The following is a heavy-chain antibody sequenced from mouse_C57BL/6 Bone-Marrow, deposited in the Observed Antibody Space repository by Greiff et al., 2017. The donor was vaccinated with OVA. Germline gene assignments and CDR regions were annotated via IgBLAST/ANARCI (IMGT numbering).Heavy chain of an antibody. CDR2: INPNYGTT. CDR1: GYSFTDYN. D-gene: IGHD1-1*01. V-gene: IGHV1-39*01. CDR3: SRPYYGSSYVSPFAY. Sequence: EVQLQQSGPELVKPGASVKISCKASGYSFTDYNMNWVKQSNGKSLEWIGVINPNYGTTSYNQQFKGKATLPVDQSSSTAYMQLNSLTSEDSAVYYCSRPYYGSSYVSPFAYWGQGTLVTVSA. J-gene: IGHJ3*01.